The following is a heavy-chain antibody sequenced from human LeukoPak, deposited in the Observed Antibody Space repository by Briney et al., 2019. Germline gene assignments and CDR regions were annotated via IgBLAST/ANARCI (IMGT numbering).Heavy chain of an antibody. D-gene: IGHD1-26*01. CDR1: GGTFSSYG. CDR2: IIPIFGTA. CDR3: AREVGATSDAFDI. V-gene: IGHV1-69*01. Sequence: SVKVSCKASGGTFSSYGISGVRQAPGQGLEWMGGIIPIFGTANYAQKFQGRVTITADESTSTAYMELSSLRSEDTAVYYCAREVGATSDAFDIWGQGTMVTVSS. J-gene: IGHJ3*02.